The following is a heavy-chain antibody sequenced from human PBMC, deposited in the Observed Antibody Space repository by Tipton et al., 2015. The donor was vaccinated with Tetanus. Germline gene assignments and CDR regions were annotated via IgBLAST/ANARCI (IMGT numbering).Heavy chain of an antibody. CDR3: ARAIPGATSYDYYYGMDV. D-gene: IGHD5-12*01. CDR1: GGTFSSYA. J-gene: IGHJ6*02. CDR2: IIPIYGTA. Sequence: VQLVQSGAEVKKPGSSVKVSCKASGGTFSSYAISWVRQAPGQGLEWMGGIIPIYGTANYAQKFQGRVTITADKSTSTAYMELSSLRSEDTAVYYCARAIPGATSYDYYYGMDVWGQGTTVTVSS. V-gene: IGHV1-69*14.